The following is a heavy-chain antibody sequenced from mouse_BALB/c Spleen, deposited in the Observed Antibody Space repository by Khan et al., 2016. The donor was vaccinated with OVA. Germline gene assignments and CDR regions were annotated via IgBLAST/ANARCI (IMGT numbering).Heavy chain of an antibody. V-gene: IGHV2-6-4*01. CDR3: ARKKYGNYVSLDY. D-gene: IGHD2-10*02. Sequence: QMQLKESGPGLVAPSQSLSITCTVSGFSLSRYSVHWVRQPPGKGLEWLGMIWSGGSTDYNSALESRLSISKDNSKSQVFLKMNSLQTDDTAMYYGARKKYGNYVSLDYWGQGTSVTVSS. CDR2: IWSGGST. CDR1: GFSLSRYS. J-gene: IGHJ4*01.